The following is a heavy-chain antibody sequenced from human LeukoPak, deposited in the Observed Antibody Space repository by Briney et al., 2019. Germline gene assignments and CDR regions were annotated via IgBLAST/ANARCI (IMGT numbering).Heavy chain of an antibody. CDR2: VFYSGST. J-gene: IGHJ4*02. Sequence: AETLALPCTVSGGSVSNASYYWSLIRQPPVKGLDWIGYVFYSGSTNYSPSLKSRVTVSVDTSKNQFSLILTSVTAADTAVYSCERVRYGSGSYYFDNWGQGTLVTVSS. CDR1: GGSVSNASYY. D-gene: IGHD3-10*01. CDR3: ERVRYGSGSYYFDN. V-gene: IGHV4-61*01.